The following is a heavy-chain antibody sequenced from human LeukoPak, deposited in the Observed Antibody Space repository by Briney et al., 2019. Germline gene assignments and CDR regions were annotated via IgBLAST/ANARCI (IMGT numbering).Heavy chain of an antibody. CDR3: ARDIPAAGLFFDY. Sequence: GGSLRLSCAASGFTFSDYYMSWIRQAPGKGLEWVSYISNGVSTIYYADSVKGRFTISRDNAKNSLYLQMNSLRAEDTAVYYCARDIPAAGLFFDYWGLGTLVTVSS. D-gene: IGHD6-13*01. J-gene: IGHJ4*02. V-gene: IGHV3-11*01. CDR1: GFTFSDYY. CDR2: ISNGVSTI.